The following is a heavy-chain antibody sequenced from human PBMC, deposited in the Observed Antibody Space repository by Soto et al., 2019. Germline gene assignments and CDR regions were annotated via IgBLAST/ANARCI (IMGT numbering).Heavy chain of an antibody. J-gene: IGHJ3*02. CDR1: GGSISSGGYY. CDR2: IYYSGST. CDR3: ARIPGFNDYGGKGWGGNNAFDI. V-gene: IGHV4-31*03. D-gene: IGHD4-17*01. Sequence: TSETLSLTCTVSGGSISSGGYYWSWIRQHPGKGLEWIGYIYYSGSTYYNPSLKSRVTISVDTSKNQFSLKLSSVTAADTAVYYCARIPGFNDYGGKGWGGNNAFDIWGQGTMVTVSS.